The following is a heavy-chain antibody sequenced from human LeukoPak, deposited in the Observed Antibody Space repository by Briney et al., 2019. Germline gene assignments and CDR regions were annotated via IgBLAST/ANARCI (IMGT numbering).Heavy chain of an antibody. V-gene: IGHV3-13*04. D-gene: IGHD4-11*01. CDR2: TGTSGDT. J-gene: IGHJ5*02. Sequence: AGGSLRLSCAASGFTFSTYGMHWVRQATGKGLEWVSSTGTSGDTYYLGSVKGRFTISRENAKSSLYLQMNSLRAGDTAVYYCARGLPGGLDPWGQGTLVTVSS. CDR1: GFTFSTYG. CDR3: ARGLPGGLDP.